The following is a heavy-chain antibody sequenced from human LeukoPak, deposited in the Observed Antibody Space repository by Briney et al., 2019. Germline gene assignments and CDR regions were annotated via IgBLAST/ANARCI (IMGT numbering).Heavy chain of an antibody. D-gene: IGHD2-2*01. Sequence: QPGGSLRLSCAGSGFTFSGYWMHWVRQAPGKGLVWVTRISTDGSYTSYADCVKGRFTISRDNAKNTVYLQMSSLRAEDTAIYYCARICSTTDCLISAWGQGTLVTVSS. CDR1: GFTFSGYW. V-gene: IGHV3-74*01. CDR2: ISTDGSYT. J-gene: IGHJ4*02. CDR3: ARICSTTDCLISA.